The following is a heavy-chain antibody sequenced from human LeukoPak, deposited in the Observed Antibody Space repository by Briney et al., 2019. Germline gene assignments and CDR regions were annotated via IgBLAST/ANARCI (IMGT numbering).Heavy chain of an antibody. D-gene: IGHD6-19*01. CDR2: ISSNGGST. CDR3: VKESSGWYGYFDY. CDR1: GFTFISYS. Sequence: GGSRRLSCSASGFTFISYSMHCVRQAPGKGLEYVSAISSNGGSTYYADSVKARFTISRDNSKNTLYLQMSRLRAEDTAVYYCVKESSGWYGYFDYWGQGTLVNVSS. J-gene: IGHJ4*02. V-gene: IGHV3-64D*06.